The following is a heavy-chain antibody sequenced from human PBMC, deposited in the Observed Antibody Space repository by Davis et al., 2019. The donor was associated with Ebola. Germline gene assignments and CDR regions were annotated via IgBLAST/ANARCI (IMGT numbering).Heavy chain of an antibody. CDR1: GDSVAGGSGG. CDR3: VRGWGRTGLGV. Sequence: HSQTLSLTCAISGDSVAGGSGGWNWIRQSPSRGLEWLGRTYYTSKWHNDYGESVEGRITINPDTSKNQFSLQLNSVTPEDTAVYYCVRGWGRTGLGVWGQGTTVTVSS. CDR2: TYYTSKWHN. D-gene: IGHD1-26*01. V-gene: IGHV6-1*01. J-gene: IGHJ6*02.